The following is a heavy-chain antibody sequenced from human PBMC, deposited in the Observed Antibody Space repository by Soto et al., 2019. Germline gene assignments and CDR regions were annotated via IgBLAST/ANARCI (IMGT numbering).Heavy chain of an antibody. CDR3: ARLLFLEWFDDY. CDR2: ISTYNGNT. V-gene: IGHV1-18*04. D-gene: IGHD3-3*01. CDR1: GSTFTSYG. Sequence: ASVKVSCTTSGSTFTSYGISWVRQAPGQGLEWMGWISTYNGNTNYAQKFQGRATMTTDTSTATAYMELRSLKSDDTAVYYCARLLFLEWFDDYWGQGTLVTVS. J-gene: IGHJ4*02.